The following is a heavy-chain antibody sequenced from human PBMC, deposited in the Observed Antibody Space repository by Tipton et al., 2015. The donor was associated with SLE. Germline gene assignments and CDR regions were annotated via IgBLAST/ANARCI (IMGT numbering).Heavy chain of an antibody. CDR3: AGCGSGILDAFDI. V-gene: IGHV4-4*07. D-gene: IGHD3-10*01. CDR2: IYTSGST. J-gene: IGHJ3*02. CDR1: GGSISSYY. Sequence: TLSLTCTVSGGSISSYYWSWIRQPAGKGLEWIGRIYTSGSTNYNPSLKSRVTMSVDTSKNQFSLKLSSVTAADTAGYYCAGCGSGILDAFDIWGQGTMVTVSS.